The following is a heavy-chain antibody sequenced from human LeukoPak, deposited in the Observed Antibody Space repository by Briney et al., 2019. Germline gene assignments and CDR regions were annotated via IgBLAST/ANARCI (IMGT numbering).Heavy chain of an antibody. CDR2: ITPNIGST. CDR1: GDTFTSYY. Sequence: VASVKVSCKASGDTFTSYYIHWMRQAPGQGLEWLGMITPNIGSTTYAQKFQGRITMTSDKSTSTVYMDLSSQRFEDTAVYFCARTEYHYYYMDVWGKGTTVTVSS. J-gene: IGHJ6*03. V-gene: IGHV1-46*01. CDR3: ARTEYHYYYMDV.